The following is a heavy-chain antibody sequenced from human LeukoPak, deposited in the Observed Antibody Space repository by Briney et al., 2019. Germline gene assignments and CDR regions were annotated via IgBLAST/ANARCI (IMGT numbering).Heavy chain of an antibody. CDR3: VRESDVWSGPGIGRPLDV. Sequence: GGALRLSCLASGFTFSNSWMTWGRQAPGRGLEGGADIKEDGSDKQYVDSVRGRFTISRDNAKNSVSLQMDGLRAEDTAVYHCVRESDVWSGPGIGRPLDVWGKGTTVTVSS. D-gene: IGHD3-3*01. V-gene: IGHV3-7*01. J-gene: IGHJ6*04. CDR1: GFTFSNSW. CDR2: IKEDGSDK.